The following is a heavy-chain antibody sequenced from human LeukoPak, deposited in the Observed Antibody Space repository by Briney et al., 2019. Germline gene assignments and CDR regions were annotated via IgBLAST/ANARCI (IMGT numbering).Heavy chain of an antibody. CDR2: IIPIFGTA. V-gene: IGHV1-69*05. CDR3: ARDQRSWYSPYFDY. D-gene: IGHD6-13*01. CDR1: GGTFSSYA. J-gene: IGHJ4*02. Sequence: SVKVSCKASGGTFSSYAISWVRQAPGQGLEWMGRIIPIFGTANYAQKFQGRVTITTDESTSTAYMKLSSLRSEDTAVYYCARDQRSWYSPYFDYWGQGTLVTVSS.